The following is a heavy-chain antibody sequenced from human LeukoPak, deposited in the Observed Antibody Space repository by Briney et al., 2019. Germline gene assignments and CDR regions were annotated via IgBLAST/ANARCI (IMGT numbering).Heavy chain of an antibody. Sequence: SETLSLTCTVSGGSISSGSYYWSSIRQPAGKGLEWIGRSYTSGRTNYKTSLKSRVTISVDTSKNQYSQKLSSEAAADTAVYYCARGPDYGDHFDYWGQGTLVTVSS. J-gene: IGHJ4*02. V-gene: IGHV4-61*02. CDR3: ARGPDYGDHFDY. CDR2: SYTSGRT. D-gene: IGHD4-17*01. CDR1: GGSISSGSYY.